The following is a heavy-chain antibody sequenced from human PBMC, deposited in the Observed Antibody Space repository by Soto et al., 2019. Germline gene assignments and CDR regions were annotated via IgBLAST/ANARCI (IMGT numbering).Heavy chain of an antibody. CDR1: GFTFSSYW. CDR3: ARASRYYGSGSYYDFDY. J-gene: IGHJ4*02. V-gene: IGHV3-74*01. CDR2: INSDGSST. Sequence: EVQLVESGGGLVQPGGSLRLSCAASGFTFSSYWMHWVRQAPGKGLVWVSRINSDGSSTSYADSVKGRLTISRDNAKNTLYLQMNSLRAEDTAVYYCARASRYYGSGSYYDFDYWGQGTLVTVSS. D-gene: IGHD3-10*01.